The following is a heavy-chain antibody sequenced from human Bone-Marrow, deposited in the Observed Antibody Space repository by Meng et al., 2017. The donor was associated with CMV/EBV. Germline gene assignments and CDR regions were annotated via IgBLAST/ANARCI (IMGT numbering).Heavy chain of an antibody. V-gene: IGHV1-18*01. Sequence: CKASGYTFMDYGITWVRQAPGQGLEWMGWISPYNRSTNYAQRLQGRLTMTADTSTTTAYMKLRSLRSGDTAIYYCARLDYSTSSCGHWGQGTLVTVSS. J-gene: IGHJ4*02. CDR2: ISPYNRST. CDR3: ARLDYSTSSCGH. CDR1: GYTFMDYG. D-gene: IGHD6-6*01.